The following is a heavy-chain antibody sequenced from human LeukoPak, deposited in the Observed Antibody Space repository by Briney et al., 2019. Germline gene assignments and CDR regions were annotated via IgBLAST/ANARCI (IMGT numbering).Heavy chain of an antibody. CDR3: ARGGLLQKYNCFDP. Sequence: ASVKVSCKASGYTFTSYAMHWVRQAPGQRLEWMGWINAGNGNTKYSQKFQGRVTMTRDTSTSTVYMELSSLRSEDTAVYYCARGGLLQKYNCFDPWGQGTLVTVSS. CDR2: INAGNGNT. CDR1: GYTFTSYA. V-gene: IGHV1-3*01. D-gene: IGHD3-10*01. J-gene: IGHJ5*02.